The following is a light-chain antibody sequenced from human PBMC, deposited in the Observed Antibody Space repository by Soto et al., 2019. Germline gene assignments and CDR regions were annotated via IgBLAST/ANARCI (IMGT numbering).Light chain of an antibody. CDR2: AAY. J-gene: IGKJ1*01. CDR1: QNVNKY. V-gene: IGKV1-39*01. Sequence: DIQMTQSPSSLSASVGDRVTITCRASQNVNKYLNWYQQKPGNAPHLVMYAAYSLESGVPSRFTVSGSGTGFTFTISSLQPEDFATYYCQQSYTIPTFGQGTKVEMK. CDR3: QQSYTIPT.